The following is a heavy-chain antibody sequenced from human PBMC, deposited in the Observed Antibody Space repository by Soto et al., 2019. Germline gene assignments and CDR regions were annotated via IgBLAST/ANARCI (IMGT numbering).Heavy chain of an antibody. CDR3: TTGIYYDILTGYHNVAY. V-gene: IGHV3-15*01. J-gene: IGHJ4*02. D-gene: IGHD3-9*01. CDR1: GFNLSHPW. Sequence: GGSLRLSCVASGFNLSHPWMTWVRQAAGKGLEWVGRIKSKTDGGTADYAAPVKGRATISRDDSKNTVYLQMNSLKTEDTAVYYCTTGIYYDILTGYHNVAYWGQGALVTVS. CDR2: IKSKTDGGTA.